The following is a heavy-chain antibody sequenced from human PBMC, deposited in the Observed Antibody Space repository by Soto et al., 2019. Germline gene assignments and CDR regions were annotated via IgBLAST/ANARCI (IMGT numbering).Heavy chain of an antibody. V-gene: IGHV3-23*01. Sequence: HPGGSLRLSCAASGFTFSSYAMAWVRQAPGKGLEWVSAISNSGGRTYYADSVKGRFTISRDNSKSTVYLQMNSLRAEDTAIYYCAKLLVLNAFDIWGQGTMVTVSS. D-gene: IGHD6-6*01. CDR3: AKLLVLNAFDI. CDR2: ISNSGGRT. J-gene: IGHJ3*02. CDR1: GFTFSSYA.